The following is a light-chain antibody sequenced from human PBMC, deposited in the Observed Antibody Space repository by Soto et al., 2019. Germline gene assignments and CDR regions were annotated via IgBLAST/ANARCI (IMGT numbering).Light chain of an antibody. Sequence: EIVLTQSPGTLSLSPGERATLSCRASQSVSSSDLAWYQQKPGQAPRLLIYGASSRATGIPDRFSGSGSGTDFTLTISRLEPEDFAVSYCQQYGSSPPWTFGQGTKVDIK. J-gene: IGKJ1*01. CDR1: QSVSSSD. CDR3: QQYGSSPPWT. V-gene: IGKV3-20*01. CDR2: GAS.